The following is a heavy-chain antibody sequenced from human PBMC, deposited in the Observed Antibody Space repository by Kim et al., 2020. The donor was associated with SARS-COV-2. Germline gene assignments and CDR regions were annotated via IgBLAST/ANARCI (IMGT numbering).Heavy chain of an antibody. D-gene: IGHD6-19*01. V-gene: IGHV3-30*02. J-gene: IGHJ3*02. CDR3: AKGRDYSSGLGSAFDI. Sequence: SVKGRFTISRDNSKNTLYLQMNSLRAEDTAVYYCAKGRDYSSGLGSAFDIWGQGTMVTVSS.